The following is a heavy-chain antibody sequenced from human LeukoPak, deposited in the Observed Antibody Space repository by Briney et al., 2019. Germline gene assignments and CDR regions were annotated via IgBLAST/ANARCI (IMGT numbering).Heavy chain of an antibody. D-gene: IGHD3-22*01. CDR3: ARVLRATIIVVTDAFDI. V-gene: IGHV4-61*02. CDR2: IYTSGST. CDR1: GGSFSSGSYY. J-gene: IGHJ3*02. Sequence: SETLSLTCTVSGGSFSSGSYYWIWIRQPAGKGLEWIGRIYTSGSTNYNPSLKSRVIISVDTSKNQFSLKLSSVTAADTAVYYCARVLRATIIVVTDAFDIWGQGTMVTVSS.